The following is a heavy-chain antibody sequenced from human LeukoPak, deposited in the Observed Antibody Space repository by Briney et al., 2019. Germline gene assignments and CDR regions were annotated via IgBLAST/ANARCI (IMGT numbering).Heavy chain of an antibody. J-gene: IGHJ4*02. CDR1: GFTFSRCW. D-gene: IGHD6-19*01. Sequence: GGSLRLSCAATGFTFSRCWMAWVRQAPGKGQEWVANIRGDAGDKGYADSVKGRFTISRDNGKNSLYLQMNSLTDEDTAVYYCARDVAGALDFWGQGTLLIVCS. V-gene: IGHV3-7*01. CDR3: ARDVAGALDF. CDR2: IRGDAGDK.